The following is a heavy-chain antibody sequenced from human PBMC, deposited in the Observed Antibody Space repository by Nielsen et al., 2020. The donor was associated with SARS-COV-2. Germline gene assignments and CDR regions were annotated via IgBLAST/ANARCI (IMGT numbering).Heavy chain of an antibody. CDR3: ARLWDDGYYFDTGPYDY. D-gene: IGHD3-22*01. J-gene: IGHJ4*02. Sequence: GESLKISCAASGFIFSNYRMHWVRQAPGKGLVWVSHINPDESKTTYADSVKGRFTISRDNAKNTLYLQMNSLRAEDTAVYYCARLWDDGYYFDTGPYDYWGQGTLVTVFS. CDR2: INPDESKT. CDR1: GFIFSNYR. V-gene: IGHV3-74*03.